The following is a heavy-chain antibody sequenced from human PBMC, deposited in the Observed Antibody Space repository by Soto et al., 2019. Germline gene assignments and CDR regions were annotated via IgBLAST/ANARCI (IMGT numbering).Heavy chain of an antibody. CDR2: IYYSGST. D-gene: IGHD3-10*01. Sequence: SETLSLTCTVSGGSISSGDYYWSWIRQPPGKGLEWIGYIYYSGSTYYSPSLKSRVTISVDTSKNQFSLKLSSVTAADTAVYYCARQGPYYYGSGSPTSGFASWGQGTLVTVSS. J-gene: IGHJ5*01. CDR1: GGSISSGDYY. CDR3: ARQGPYYYGSGSPTSGFAS. V-gene: IGHV4-30-4*01.